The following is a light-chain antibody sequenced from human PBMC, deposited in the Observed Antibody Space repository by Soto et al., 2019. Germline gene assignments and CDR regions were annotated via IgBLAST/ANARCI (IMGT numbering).Light chain of an antibody. CDR3: AVWDDNLNGVI. J-gene: IGLJ2*01. Sequence: QSVLTQPPSTSGTPGQRGSISCSGSSSNVGINAVNWYQQFPGTAPKLLIHSNDQRPSGVPDRFSGSKSGTSASLAISGLQSEDEADYYCAVWDDNLNGVIFGGGTKLTVL. CDR1: SSNVGINA. CDR2: SND. V-gene: IGLV1-44*01.